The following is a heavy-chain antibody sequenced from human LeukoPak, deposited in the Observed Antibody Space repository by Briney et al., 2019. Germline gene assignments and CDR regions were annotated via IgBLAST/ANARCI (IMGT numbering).Heavy chain of an antibody. D-gene: IGHD6-13*01. V-gene: IGHV3-30*03. Sequence: PGGSLRLSCAASGFTFSNYGMHWVRQAPGKGLEWVAVISDDGSDKYYADSVTGRFTISRDNSKNTLYLQMNSLSSEDTAMYFCARKAAAGTRGRYFDYWGQGTLVTVSS. J-gene: IGHJ4*02. CDR3: ARKAAAGTRGRYFDY. CDR1: GFTFSNYG. CDR2: ISDDGSDK.